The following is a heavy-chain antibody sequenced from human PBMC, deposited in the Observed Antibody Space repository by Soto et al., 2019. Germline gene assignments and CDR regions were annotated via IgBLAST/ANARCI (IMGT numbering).Heavy chain of an antibody. D-gene: IGHD1-26*01. Sequence: PGGSLRLSCAASGFTFSSYWMYWVRQAPGKGLVWVSRINSGGSSTSYAGSVKGRFTISRDNAKNTLYLQMNSLRAEDTAVYYCVRDEFGLGIDYWGLGTLVTVSS. J-gene: IGHJ4*02. CDR2: INSGGSST. CDR3: VRDEFGLGIDY. V-gene: IGHV3-74*01. CDR1: GFTFSSYW.